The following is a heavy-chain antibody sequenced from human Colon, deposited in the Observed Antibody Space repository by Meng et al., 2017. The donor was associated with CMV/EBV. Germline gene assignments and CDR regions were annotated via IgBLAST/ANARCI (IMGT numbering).Heavy chain of an antibody. CDR2: IWYDGSKT. Sequence: AASGFTFSGDGRHWVRQAPGRGLEWVASIWYDGSKTFHAESVKGRFTISRDNSKNTLYLQLSSLRVEDTALYYCARVRNSVVHFDHWGRGTLVTVSS. CDR1: GFTFSGDG. V-gene: IGHV3-33*01. D-gene: IGHD2-15*01. J-gene: IGHJ2*01. CDR3: ARVRNSVVHFDH.